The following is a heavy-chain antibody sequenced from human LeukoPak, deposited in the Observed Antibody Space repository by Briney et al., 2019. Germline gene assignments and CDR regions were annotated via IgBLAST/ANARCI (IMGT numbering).Heavy chain of an antibody. J-gene: IGHJ4*02. D-gene: IGHD3-16*02. CDR1: GGSISSDH. V-gene: IGHV4-59*08. Sequence: PSETLSLTCTVSGGSISSDHWGWIRQPPGKGLEWIGCISHRGSTHYNPSLKSRVTISVDTSENHFSLRLSSVTAADTAVYYCATVRGLGVITPYLDYWGQGTLVTVSS. CDR3: ATVRGLGVITPYLDY. CDR2: ISHRGST.